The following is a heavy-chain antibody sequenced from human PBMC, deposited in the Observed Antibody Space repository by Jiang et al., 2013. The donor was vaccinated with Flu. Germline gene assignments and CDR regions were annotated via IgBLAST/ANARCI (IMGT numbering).Heavy chain of an antibody. CDR3: AFHRGLSEDY. D-gene: IGHD1-14*01. V-gene: IGHV3-23*01. J-gene: IGHJ4*02. Sequence: VQLLESGGGLVQPGGSLRLSCAASGFTFSSFAMRWVRQAPGKGLEWVSSLSGSGINTFYADSVKGRFTISRDNSKSTLFLQMSSLTADDTAVYYCAFHRGLSEDYWGQGILVTVSS. CDR1: GFTFSSFA. CDR2: LSGSGINT.